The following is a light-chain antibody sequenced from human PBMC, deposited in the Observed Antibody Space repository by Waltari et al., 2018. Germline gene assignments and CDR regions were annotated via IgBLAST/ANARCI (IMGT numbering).Light chain of an antibody. CDR1: QTVSTK. Sequence: MTQLPATLSVSPGEGPTLCCTATQTVSTKLAWYQQIPAQATSVLIYGATARATGIPARFSGSGSGTEFSLTISSLQCEDCLVYDCQQYNNWPWTFDHGTKVEIK. CDR3: QQYNNWPWT. CDR2: GAT. J-gene: IGKJ1*01. V-gene: IGKV3-15*01.